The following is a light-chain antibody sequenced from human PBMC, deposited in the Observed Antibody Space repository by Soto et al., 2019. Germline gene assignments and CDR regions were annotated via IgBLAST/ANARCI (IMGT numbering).Light chain of an antibody. CDR3: SSYTSSSTLVV. V-gene: IGLV2-14*01. CDR1: SSDVGGYNY. J-gene: IGLJ2*01. Sequence: QSVLTQPASVSGSPGQSITISCTGTSSDVGGYNYVSWYQQHPGKAPKLMIYDVSNRPSGVSNRFSGSKSGNTAYLTISGLQAEDEADYYCSSYTSSSTLVVFGGGTKRTVL. CDR2: DVS.